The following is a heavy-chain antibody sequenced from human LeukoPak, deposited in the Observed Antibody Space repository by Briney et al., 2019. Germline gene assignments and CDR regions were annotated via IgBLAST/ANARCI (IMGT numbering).Heavy chain of an antibody. Sequence: SETLSLTCTVSGGSISSYYWSWIRQPPGKGLEWIGYIYYSGSTNYNPSLKSRVTISVDTSKNQFSLKLSSVTAADTAVYYCARGEGYYDSSGAFDYWGQGTTVTVSS. D-gene: IGHD3-22*01. CDR1: GGSISSYY. CDR3: ARGEGYYDSSGAFDY. CDR2: IYYSGST. J-gene: IGHJ4*03. V-gene: IGHV4-59*01.